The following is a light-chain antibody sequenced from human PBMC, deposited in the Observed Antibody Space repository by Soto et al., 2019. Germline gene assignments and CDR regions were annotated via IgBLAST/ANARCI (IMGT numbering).Light chain of an antibody. Sequence: QSALTQPASVSGSPGQSITISCTGTSSDVGGYNYVSWYQHHPGKAPKLMIYDVINRPSGVSNRFSGSKSGNTASLTISGLQAEDEADYYCSSYTSSRTLVFGTGTKVTVL. CDR1: SSDVGGYNY. J-gene: IGLJ1*01. CDR2: DVI. V-gene: IGLV2-14*03. CDR3: SSYTSSRTLV.